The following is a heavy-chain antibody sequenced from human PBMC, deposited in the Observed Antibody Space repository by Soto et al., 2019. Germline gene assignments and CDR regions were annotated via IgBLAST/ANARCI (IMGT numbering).Heavy chain of an antibody. CDR1: GYTFTSYG. J-gene: IGHJ4*02. V-gene: IGHV1-18*01. CDR2: ISAYNGNT. D-gene: IGHD5-12*01. Sequence: QVQLVQSGAEVQKPGASVKVSCKASGYTFTSYGISWVRQAPGQGLEWLGWISAYNGNTNYAQKLQGRVTMTTDTSTSTAYMELRSLRSDATAVYYCARDRGYSGYEATGFDYWGQGTLVTVYS. CDR3: ARDRGYSGYEATGFDY.